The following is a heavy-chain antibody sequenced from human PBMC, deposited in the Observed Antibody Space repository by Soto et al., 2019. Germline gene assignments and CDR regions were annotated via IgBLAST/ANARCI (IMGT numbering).Heavy chain of an antibody. D-gene: IGHD3-16*02. J-gene: IGHJ5*02. V-gene: IGHV3-15*01. CDR1: VLTLSNAP. CDR3: TTDKMITFGGVIVPNWFDP. Sequence: GGFLPVPCASSVLTLSNAPMSLVPQAPGKGLDLGGRIKSKTDDGTTDYAAPVKGRFTISRDDSKNTLYLQMNSLKTEDTAVYDCTTDKMITFGGVIVPNWFDPWGQGTMVTVSS. CDR2: IKSKTDDGTT.